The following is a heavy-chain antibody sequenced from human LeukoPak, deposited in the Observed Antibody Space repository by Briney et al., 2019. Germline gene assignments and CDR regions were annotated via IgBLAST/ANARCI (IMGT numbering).Heavy chain of an antibody. Sequence: GASVKVSCKASGYTFTSYGISWVRQAPGQGREWMGRINPNSGGTNYAQKFQGRVTMTRDTSISTAYMELSRLRSDDTAVYYCARGREYYDSSGYQDYWGQGTLVTVSS. CDR1: GYTFTSYG. CDR3: ARGREYYDSSGYQDY. J-gene: IGHJ4*02. D-gene: IGHD3-22*01. CDR2: INPNSGGT. V-gene: IGHV1-2*06.